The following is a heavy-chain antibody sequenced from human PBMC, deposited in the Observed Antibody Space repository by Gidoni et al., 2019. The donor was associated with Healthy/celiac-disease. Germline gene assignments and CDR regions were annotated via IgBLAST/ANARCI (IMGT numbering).Heavy chain of an antibody. J-gene: IGHJ3*02. Sequence: QLQLQESGPGLVKPSETLSLTCTVSGGSISSRSYYWGWLRQPPGKGLEWIGSIYYSGSTYYNPSLKSRVTISVDTSKNQFSLKLSSVTAADTAVYYCAGQRITMIVVVITDAFDIWGQGTMVTVSS. D-gene: IGHD3-22*01. CDR1: GGSISSRSYY. CDR3: AGQRITMIVVVITDAFDI. V-gene: IGHV4-39*01. CDR2: IYYSGST.